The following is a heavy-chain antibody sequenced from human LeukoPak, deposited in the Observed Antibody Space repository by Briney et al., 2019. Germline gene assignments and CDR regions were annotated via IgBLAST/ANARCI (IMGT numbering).Heavy chain of an antibody. D-gene: IGHD3-22*01. J-gene: IGHJ4*02. CDR3: ASRGGWLSDY. CDR1: GGSISSGDYY. CDR2: IYYSGSS. Sequence: SETLSLTCTVSGGSISSGDYYWSWIRQPPAKGLEWIGYIYYSGSSFYNPSLQSRLTISVDTSKNQFSLKLSSVTAADTAVYYCASRGGWLSDYWGQGTLVTVSS. V-gene: IGHV4-30-4*08.